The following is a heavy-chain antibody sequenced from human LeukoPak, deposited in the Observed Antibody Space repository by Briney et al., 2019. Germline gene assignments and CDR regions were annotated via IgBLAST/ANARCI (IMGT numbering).Heavy chain of an antibody. CDR1: GGSISRSNYY. V-gene: IGHV4-39*01. CDR2: IYYSGNT. CDR3: ARHEDYYDSSGYFYDY. Sequence: SETLSLTCTVSGGSISRSNYYWGWIRQPPGKGLEWIGRIYYSGNTYYNPSLKSRVTISVDTSKNQFSLKLRSVIAADTAVYYCARHEDYYDSSGYFYDYWGQGTLVTVSS. J-gene: IGHJ4*02. D-gene: IGHD3-22*01.